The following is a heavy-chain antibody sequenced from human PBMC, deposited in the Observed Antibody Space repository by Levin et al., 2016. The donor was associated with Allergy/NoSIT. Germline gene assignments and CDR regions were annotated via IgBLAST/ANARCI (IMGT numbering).Heavy chain of an antibody. J-gene: IGHJ1*01. CDR3: ATGPRIVGAKGYFQH. CDR1: GFTFSDYY. D-gene: IGHD1-26*01. V-gene: IGHV3-11*01. Sequence: GESLKISCAASGFTFSDYYMSWIRQAPGKGLEWVSYISSSGSTIYYADSVKGRFTISRDNAKNSLYLQMNSLRSEDTAVYYCATGPRIVGAKGYFQHWGQGTLVTVSS. CDR2: ISSSGSTI.